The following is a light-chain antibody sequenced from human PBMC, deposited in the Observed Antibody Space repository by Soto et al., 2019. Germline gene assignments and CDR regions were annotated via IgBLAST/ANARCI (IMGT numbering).Light chain of an antibody. CDR1: QSINSD. Sequence: EIVMTQSPATLSVSPGETTRLSCRASQSINSDVAWYQQKVGQTPRLLIHGASTRATDIPARFSGSGSGTEFTLTISSLQSEDFAEYHCQQYNNWPQTFGQGTKVDIK. CDR2: GAS. V-gene: IGKV3-15*01. J-gene: IGKJ1*01. CDR3: QQYNNWPQT.